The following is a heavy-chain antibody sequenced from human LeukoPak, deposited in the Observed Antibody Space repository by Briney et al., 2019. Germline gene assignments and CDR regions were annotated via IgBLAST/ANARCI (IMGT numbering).Heavy chain of an antibody. CDR3: ARDPAGYSFDL. CDR1: GFSFSSFA. J-gene: IGHJ2*01. V-gene: IGHV3-30*04. CDR2: ITYDGGNE. D-gene: IGHD3-9*01. Sequence: GGSLRLSCAASGFSFSSFAMHWVRQAPGKGLEWVAVITYDGGNENYADSVKGRFTISRDNSRNTLYMQMNSLRVEDTAVYYCARDPAGYSFDLWGRGTLVTVSS.